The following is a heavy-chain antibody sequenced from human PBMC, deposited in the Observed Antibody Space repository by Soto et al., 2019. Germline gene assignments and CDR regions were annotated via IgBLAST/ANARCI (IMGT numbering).Heavy chain of an antibody. V-gene: IGHV3-30-3*01. D-gene: IGHD5-18*01. Sequence: GGSLRLSCAASGFTFSSYAMHWVRQAPGKGLEWVAVISYDGSNKYYADSVKGRFTISRDNSKNTLYLQMNSLRAEDTAVYYCAGALGYPDPFDIWGQGTMVTVSS. CDR1: GFTFSSYA. CDR2: ISYDGSNK. CDR3: AGALGYPDPFDI. J-gene: IGHJ3*02.